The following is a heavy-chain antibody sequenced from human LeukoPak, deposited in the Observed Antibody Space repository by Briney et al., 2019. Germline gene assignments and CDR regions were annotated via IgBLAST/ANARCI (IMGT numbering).Heavy chain of an antibody. CDR3: ARAAAAAGGDYYYYYGMDV. CDR1: GGTFSSYA. Sequence: SVNVSCKASGGTFSSYAISWVRQAPGQGLEWMGGIIPIFGTANYAQKSQGRVTITADESTSTAYMELSSLRSEDTAVYYCARAAAAAGGDYYYYYGMDVWGQGTTVTVS. D-gene: IGHD6-13*01. CDR2: IIPIFGTA. J-gene: IGHJ6*02. V-gene: IGHV1-69*13.